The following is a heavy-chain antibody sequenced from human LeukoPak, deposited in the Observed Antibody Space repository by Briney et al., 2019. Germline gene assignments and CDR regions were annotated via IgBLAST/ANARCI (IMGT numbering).Heavy chain of an antibody. CDR1: GFTFSSYS. CDR2: ISSSSSYI. CDR3: ARCTTGKTFGSLREIKKSREIDY. J-gene: IGHJ4*02. Sequence: GGSLRLSCAASGFTFSSYSMNWIRQAPGKGLELISSISSSSSYINYADSVRGRFTISRDNAKNSLFLQMDSLRGEDTAVYYCARCTTGKTFGSLREIKKSREIDYWGQGTMVTVSS. D-gene: IGHD1-1*01. V-gene: IGHV3-21*01.